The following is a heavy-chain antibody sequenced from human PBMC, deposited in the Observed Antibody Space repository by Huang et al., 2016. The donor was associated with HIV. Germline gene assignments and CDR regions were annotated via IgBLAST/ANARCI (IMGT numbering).Heavy chain of an antibody. V-gene: IGHV5-51*01. CDR1: GYRLRSNW. Sequence: EVQLVQSGAEVKKPGESLKISCKGSGYRLRSNWIGWVRQMPGKGLEWMGISSPGDSDTRYSPSFQGQGTISADKALNTAYLQWSSLKASDTAMYYCARLIGSPSFYYGLDVWGQGTTVTVSS. D-gene: IGHD3-10*01. CDR2: SSPGDSDT. CDR3: ARLIGSPSFYYGLDV. J-gene: IGHJ6*02.